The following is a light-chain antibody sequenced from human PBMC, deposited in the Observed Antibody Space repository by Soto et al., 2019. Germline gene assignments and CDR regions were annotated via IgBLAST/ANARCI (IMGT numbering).Light chain of an antibody. Sequence: GSPGQSITISCTGTSSDVGGYNYVSWYQQHPGKAPKLMIYDVSNRPSGVSNRFSGSKSGNTASLTISGLQAEDEADYYCSSYTSSSTYVFGTGTKVNVL. J-gene: IGLJ1*01. CDR1: SSDVGGYNY. CDR3: SSYTSSSTYV. CDR2: DVS. V-gene: IGLV2-14*04.